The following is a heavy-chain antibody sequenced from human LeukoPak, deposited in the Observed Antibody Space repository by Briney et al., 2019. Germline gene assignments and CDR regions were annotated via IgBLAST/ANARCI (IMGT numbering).Heavy chain of an antibody. V-gene: IGHV3-72*01. D-gene: IGHD1-26*01. Sequence: GGSLRLSCAASGFTFSDHYMDWVRQAPGKGPEWVARIKNKANSYFTEYRASVKGKFTISRDDSKNSLYLQINGLQTDDTAIYYCCDLGATGDYWGQGTLVTVSS. CDR3: CDLGATGDY. CDR2: IKNKANSYFT. CDR1: GFTFSDHY. J-gene: IGHJ4*02.